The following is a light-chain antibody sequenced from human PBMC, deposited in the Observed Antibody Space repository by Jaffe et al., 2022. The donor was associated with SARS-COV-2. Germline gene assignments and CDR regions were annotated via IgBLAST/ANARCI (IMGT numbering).Light chain of an antibody. Sequence: EIVLTQSPGTLSLSPGERATLSCRASQSVTSSCLAWYQQKPGQAPRLLIYAASSRATGIPDRFSGSGSGTDFTLTISRLEPEDFAVYYCQQYGSSPSAFGPGTKVDIK. CDR1: QSVTSSC. CDR2: AAS. V-gene: IGKV3-20*01. J-gene: IGKJ3*01. CDR3: QQYGSSPSA.